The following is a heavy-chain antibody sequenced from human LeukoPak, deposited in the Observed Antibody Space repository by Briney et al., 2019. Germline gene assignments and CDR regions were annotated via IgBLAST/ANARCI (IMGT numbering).Heavy chain of an antibody. V-gene: IGHV4-34*01. J-gene: IGHJ4*02. D-gene: IGHD5-18*01. CDR2: INHSGST. CDR1: GGSISSYS. CDR3: ARRGGLLYSYGPFDY. Sequence: SETLSLTCTVSGGSISSYSWSWIRQPPGKGLEWIGEINHSGSTNYNPSLKSRVTISVDTSKNQFSLKLSSVTAADTAVYYCARRGGLLYSYGPFDYWGQGTLVTVSS.